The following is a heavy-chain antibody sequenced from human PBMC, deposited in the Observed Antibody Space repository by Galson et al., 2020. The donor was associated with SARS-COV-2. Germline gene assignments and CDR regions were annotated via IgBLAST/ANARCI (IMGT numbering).Heavy chain of an antibody. CDR3: ARGTGGSYGWYFDL. V-gene: IGHV3-30-3*01. Sequence: GGSLRLSCAASGFTFSSYAMHWVRQAPGKGLEWVAVISYDGSNKYYADSVKGRFTISRDNSKNTLYLQMNSLRAEDTAVYYCARGTGGSYGWYFDLWGRGTRSLSPQ. CDR2: ISYDGSNK. CDR1: GFTFSSYA. D-gene: IGHD1-26*01. J-gene: IGHJ2*01.